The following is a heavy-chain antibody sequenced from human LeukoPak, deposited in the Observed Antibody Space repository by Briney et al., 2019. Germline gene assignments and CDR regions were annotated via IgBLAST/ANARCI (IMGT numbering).Heavy chain of an antibody. V-gene: IGHV4-59*08. CDR1: GGSISSYY. CDR2: IYYSGST. D-gene: IGHD1-26*01. CDR3: ARLRGATGYFDY. J-gene: IGHJ4*02. Sequence: SETLSLTCTVSGGSISSYYWSWIRQSPGKGLEWIGYIYYSGSTNYNPSLKSRVTISVDTSKNQFSLKLSSVTAADTAVYYCARLRGATGYFDYWGQGTLVTVSS.